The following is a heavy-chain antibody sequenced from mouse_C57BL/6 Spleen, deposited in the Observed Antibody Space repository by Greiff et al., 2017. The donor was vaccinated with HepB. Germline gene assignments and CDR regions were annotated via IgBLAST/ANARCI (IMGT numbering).Heavy chain of an antibody. CDR1: SYTFTSYW. CDR2: IHPNSGST. CDR3: ARSLYGSSYVDY. Sequence: VQLQQPGAELVKPGASVKLSCKASSYTFTSYWMHWVKQRPGQGLEWIGMIHPNSGSTNYNEKFKSKATLTVDKSSSTAYMQLSSLTSEDSAVYYCARSLYGSSYVDYWGQGTTLTVSS. J-gene: IGHJ2*01. D-gene: IGHD1-1*01. V-gene: IGHV1-64*01.